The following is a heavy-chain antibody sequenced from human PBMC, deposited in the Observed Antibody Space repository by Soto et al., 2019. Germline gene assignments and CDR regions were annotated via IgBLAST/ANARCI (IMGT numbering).Heavy chain of an antibody. V-gene: IGHV3-13*05. CDR3: VRALSISDYVWGSYRHNYAMDV. Sequence: PGRSLRLSCAASGFTFSRYDMHWVRQVAGKGLEWVSGIGSGGDPYYPGSVKGRFTISREDARHSLYLQMNSLRAGDRGVYYCVRALSISDYVWGSYRHNYAMDVWGQGTTVTVSS. CDR1: GFTFSRYD. J-gene: IGHJ6*01. CDR2: IGSGGDP. D-gene: IGHD3-16*02.